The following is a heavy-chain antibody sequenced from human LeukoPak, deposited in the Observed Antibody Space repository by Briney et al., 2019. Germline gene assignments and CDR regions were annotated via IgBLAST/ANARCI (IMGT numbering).Heavy chain of an antibody. CDR3: ARVEYESSGAEFDY. V-gene: IGHV3-20*04. Sequence: GGSLRLSCAASGFTFEGHGMSWVRQGPGKGVEWVCGISWNGGIIGYADSVKGRFTISRDNAKNSLYLEMNSLRAEDTALYYCARVEYESSGAEFDYWGQGTQVIVSS. J-gene: IGHJ4*02. D-gene: IGHD2-15*01. CDR1: GFTFEGHG. CDR2: ISWNGGII.